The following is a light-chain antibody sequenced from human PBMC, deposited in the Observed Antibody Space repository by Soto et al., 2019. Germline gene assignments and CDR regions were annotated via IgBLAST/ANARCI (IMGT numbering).Light chain of an antibody. CDR2: EVS. CDR1: SNDFGGYNY. Sequence: QSALTQPPSASGSPGQSITISCTGTSNDFGGYNYVSWYQQHPGKAPKLIIFEVSERPSGVPDRFAGSKSGSTAPPTVSGLQAEEEAYYYSSSSGGSNYVFGTGTKLTVL. CDR3: SSSGGSNYV. V-gene: IGLV2-8*01. J-gene: IGLJ1*01.